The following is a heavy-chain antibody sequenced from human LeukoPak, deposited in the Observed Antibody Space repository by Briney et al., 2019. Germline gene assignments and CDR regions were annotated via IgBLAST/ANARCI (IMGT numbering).Heavy chain of an antibody. CDR1: GGSISSYY. J-gene: IGHJ4*02. V-gene: IGHV4-59*08. CDR3: ARQIRLGELSSPFDY. D-gene: IGHD3-16*02. CDR2: IYYSGST. Sequence: SETLSLTCTVSGGSISSYYWSWIRQPPGKGLEWIGYIYYSGSTNYNPSLKSRVTISVDTSKNQFSLKLSSVTAADTAVYYCARQIRLGELSSPFDYWGQGTLVTVSS.